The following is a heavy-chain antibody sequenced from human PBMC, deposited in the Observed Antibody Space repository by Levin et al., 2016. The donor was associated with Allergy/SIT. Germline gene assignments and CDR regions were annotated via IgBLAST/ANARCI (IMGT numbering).Heavy chain of an antibody. D-gene: IGHD2-2*01. V-gene: IGHV3-15*01. Sequence: GGSLRLSCAASGFTFSNAWMSWVRQAPGKGLEWVGRIKSKTDGGTTDYAAPVKGRFTISRDDSKNTLYLQMNSLKTEDTAVYYCTTDYCSSTSCPIDYWGQGTLVTVSS. CDR1: GFTFSNAW. CDR3: TTDYCSSTSCPIDY. CDR2: IKSKTDGGTT. J-gene: IGHJ4*02.